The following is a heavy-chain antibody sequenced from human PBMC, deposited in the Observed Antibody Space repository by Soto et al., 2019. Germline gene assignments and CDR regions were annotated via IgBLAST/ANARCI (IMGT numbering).Heavy chain of an antibody. CDR1: GVSISSGGYY. CDR2: IYYSGST. J-gene: IGHJ4*02. CDR3: ARVASPAAPKGWQLVYFDY. D-gene: IGHD6-6*01. V-gene: IGHV4-31*03. Sequence: SETLSLTCTVSGVSISSGGYYWSWIRQHPGKGLEWIGYIYYSGSTYYNPSLKSRVTISVDTSKNQFSLKLSSVTAADTAVYYCARVASPAAPKGWQLVYFDYWGQGTLVTVSS.